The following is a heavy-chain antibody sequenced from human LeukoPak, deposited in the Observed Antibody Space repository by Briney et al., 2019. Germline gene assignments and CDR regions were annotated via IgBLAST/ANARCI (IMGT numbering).Heavy chain of an antibody. Sequence: ASVKVSCKASGYTFTSYYMHWVRQAPGQGLERMGIINPSGGSTSYAQKFQGRVTMTRDASTSTVYMELSSLRSEDTAVYYCARVGRRGYDFVAYWGQGTLVTVSS. D-gene: IGHD5-12*01. J-gene: IGHJ4*02. V-gene: IGHV1-46*01. CDR1: GYTFTSYY. CDR3: ARVGRRGYDFVAY. CDR2: INPSGGST.